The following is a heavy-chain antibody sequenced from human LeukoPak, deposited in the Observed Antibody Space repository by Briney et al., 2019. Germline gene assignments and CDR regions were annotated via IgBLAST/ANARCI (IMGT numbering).Heavy chain of an antibody. CDR2: ISFDGSNK. D-gene: IGHD6-25*01. CDR3: ATWGSDYWPVSDYYLDY. J-gene: IGHJ4*02. Sequence: GGSLRLSCAASGFTFSAYGMHWVRQAPGKGLEWVAVISFDGSNKEYADSVKGRFTISRDNSKNTLYLQMNSLRAEDTAVYYCATWGSDYWPVSDYYLDYWGQGTLVSVSS. CDR1: GFTFSAYG. V-gene: IGHV3-30*03.